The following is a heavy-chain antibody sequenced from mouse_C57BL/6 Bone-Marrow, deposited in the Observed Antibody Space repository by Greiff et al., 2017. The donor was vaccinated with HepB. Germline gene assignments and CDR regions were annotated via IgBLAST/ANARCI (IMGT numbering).Heavy chain of an antibody. Sequence: QVQLQQPGAELVKPGASVKLSCKASGYTFTSYWMQWVKQRPGTGLEWIGEIDPSDSYTNYNQKFKGKATLTVDTSSSTAYMQLSSLTSEDSAVYYCARYVDYYAMDYWGQGTSVTVSS. V-gene: IGHV1-50*01. CDR3: ARYVDYYAMDY. J-gene: IGHJ4*01. CDR2: IDPSDSYT. CDR1: GYTFTSYW.